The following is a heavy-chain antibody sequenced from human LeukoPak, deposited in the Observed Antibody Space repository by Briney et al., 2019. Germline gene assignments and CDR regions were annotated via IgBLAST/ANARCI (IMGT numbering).Heavy chain of an antibody. CDR1: GFTFSSYW. CDR3: ARGYCSGGSCQFDY. CDR2: INSDGSST. V-gene: IGHV3-74*01. Sequence: GGSPRLSCAASGFTFSSYWMHWVRQAPGKGLVWVSRINSDGSSTTYADSVEGRFTISRDNAKNTLYLQMNSLRAEDTAVYYCARGYCSGGSCQFDYWGQGTLVTVSS. D-gene: IGHD2-15*01. J-gene: IGHJ4*02.